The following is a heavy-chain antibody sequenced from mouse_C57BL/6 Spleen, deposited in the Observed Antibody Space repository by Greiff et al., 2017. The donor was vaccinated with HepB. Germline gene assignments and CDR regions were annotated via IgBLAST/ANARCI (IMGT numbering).Heavy chain of an antibody. CDR1: GYPFTSYT. D-gene: IGHD1-1*01. Sequence: QVQLQQSGAELARPGASVKMSCKASGYPFTSYTMHWVKQRPGQGLEWIGYINPSSGYTNSNQKFKDKATLTADTSSSTAYMQLSSLTSEDSAVYCGAGSDDSSYPLDYWGQGTTLTVSS. V-gene: IGHV1-4*01. CDR2: INPSSGYT. CDR3: AGSDDSSYPLDY. J-gene: IGHJ2*01.